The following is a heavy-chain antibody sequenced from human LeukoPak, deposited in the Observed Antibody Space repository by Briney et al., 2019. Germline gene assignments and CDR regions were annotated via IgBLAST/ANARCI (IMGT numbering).Heavy chain of an antibody. V-gene: IGHV3-11*01. CDR1: GFILSDYY. D-gene: IGHD4/OR15-4a*01. Sequence: GGSLRLSCAASGFILSDYYMTWIRQAPGKGLEWISYMSSSGRSTYYADSVKGRFAISRDNSKNTLYLQMNSLRAEDTAVYYCARGPWSLGAFDIWGQGTMVTVSS. CDR2: MSSSGRST. J-gene: IGHJ3*02. CDR3: ARGPWSLGAFDI.